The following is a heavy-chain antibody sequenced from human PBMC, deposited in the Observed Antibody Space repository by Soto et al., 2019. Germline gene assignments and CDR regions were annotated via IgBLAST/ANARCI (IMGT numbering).Heavy chain of an antibody. CDR3: ASQETEEDDYDYHWFDP. D-gene: IGHD3-22*01. CDR2: IIPIFGTA. Sequence: QVQLVQSGAEVKKPGSSVKVSCKASGGTFSSYAISWVRQAPGQGLEWMGGIIPIFGTANYAQKFQGRVTMTADESTSTAYMELSSLRSEDTAVYYCASQETEEDDYDYHWFDPWGQGTLVTVSS. J-gene: IGHJ5*02. V-gene: IGHV1-69*01. CDR1: GGTFSSYA.